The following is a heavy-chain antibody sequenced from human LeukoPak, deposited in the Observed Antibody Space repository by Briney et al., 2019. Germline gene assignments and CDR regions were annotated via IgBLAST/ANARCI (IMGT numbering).Heavy chain of an antibody. CDR2: INPNSGGT. CDR3: ARKPAAYNWFDP. CDR1: GYTFTGYY. D-gene: IGHD2-2*01. J-gene: IGHJ5*02. V-gene: IGHV1-2*02. Sequence: GASVKVSCKASGYTFTGYYMHWVRQAPGQGLEWMGWINPNSGGTNYAQKFQGRVTMTRDTSISTAYMELSRLRFDDTAAYYCARKPAAYNWFDPWGQGTLVTVSS.